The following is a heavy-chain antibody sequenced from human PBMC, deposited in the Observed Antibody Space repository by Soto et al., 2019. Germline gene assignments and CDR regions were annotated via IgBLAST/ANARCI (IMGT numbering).Heavy chain of an antibody. J-gene: IGHJ5*02. CDR1: GYTLTELS. CDR2: FDPEDGET. V-gene: IGHV1-24*01. D-gene: IGHD2-15*01. CDR3: ATSEYCSGGSCYFRWFDP. Sequence: GASVKVSCKVSGYTLTELSMHWVRQAPGKGLEWMGGFDPEDGETIYAQKFQGRVTMTEDTSTDTAYMELSSLRSEDTAVYYCATSEYCSGGSCYFRWFDPWGQGTLVTVSS.